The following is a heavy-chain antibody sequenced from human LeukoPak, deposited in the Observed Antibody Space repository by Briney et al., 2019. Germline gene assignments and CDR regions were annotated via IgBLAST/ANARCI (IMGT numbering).Heavy chain of an antibody. CDR1: GFTFRCYD. Sequence: GGSLRLSCAASGFTFRCYDMNWVRQAPGKGLEWVSGISNSGGSTYYADSVKGRFTISRDNSTNTLYLQMNSLRAEDTAVYYGAKEACSSFDYWGQGTLVTVSS. CDR3: AKEACSSFDY. CDR2: ISNSGGST. J-gene: IGHJ4*02. V-gene: IGHV3-23*01. D-gene: IGHD6-6*01.